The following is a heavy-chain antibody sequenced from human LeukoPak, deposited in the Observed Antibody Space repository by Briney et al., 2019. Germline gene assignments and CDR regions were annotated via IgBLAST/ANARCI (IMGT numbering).Heavy chain of an antibody. J-gene: IGHJ4*02. V-gene: IGHV4-30-2*01. D-gene: IGHD3-10*01. CDR2: IYHSGST. CDR3: ARKENVYYYFDY. CDR1: GGSISSGGYS. Sequence: SQTLSLTCAVSGGSISSGGYSWSWIRQPPGKGLEWIGYIYHSGSTYYNPSLQSRVTMSVDTSKNQFSLKLSSVTAVDTAVYYCARKENVYYYFDYWGQGTLVTVSS.